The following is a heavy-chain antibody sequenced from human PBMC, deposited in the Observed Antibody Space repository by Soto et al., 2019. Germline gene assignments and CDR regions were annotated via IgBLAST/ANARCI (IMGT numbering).Heavy chain of an antibody. V-gene: IGHV3-30-3*01. CDR1: GFTFNTYA. Sequence: GGSLRLSCATSGFTFNTYAMHWVRQAPGKGLELVAIISYDGSNKYYADSVKGRFTISRDNPKNTVYLEMSSLRPEDTAVYYCARDLSRGITMIALEIHYWGQGTLVTVSS. J-gene: IGHJ4*02. D-gene: IGHD3-22*01. CDR2: ISYDGSNK. CDR3: ARDLSRGITMIALEIHY.